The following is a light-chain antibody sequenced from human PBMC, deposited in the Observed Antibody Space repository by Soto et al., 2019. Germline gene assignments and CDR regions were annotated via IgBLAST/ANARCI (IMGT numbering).Light chain of an antibody. CDR1: QDVFYSTHDKNF. CDR2: WAS. V-gene: IGKV4-1*01. J-gene: IGKJ2*01. CDR3: LQYFRVPYS. Sequence: DIVMTQSPDSLAVSLGERATIKCKSSQDVFYSTHDKNFLAWYQHKPGQPPKLLIYWASARASGVPDRFSGSGSGTDFTLTISSLQAEDVAVYYGLQYFRVPYSFGQGTQLEIK.